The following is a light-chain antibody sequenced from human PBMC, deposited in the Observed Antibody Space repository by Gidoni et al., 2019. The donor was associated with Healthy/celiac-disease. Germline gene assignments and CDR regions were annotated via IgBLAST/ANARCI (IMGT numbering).Light chain of an antibody. CDR3: QQYGSSLTWT. Sequence: EIVLTQSPGTLSLSPEERATLSCRASQSVSSSYLAWYQQKPGQAPRLLIYGASSRATGIPDRFSGSGSGTDFTLTISRLEPEDFAVYYCQQYGSSLTWTFXQXTKVEIK. V-gene: IGKV3-20*01. J-gene: IGKJ1*01. CDR1: QSVSSSY. CDR2: GAS.